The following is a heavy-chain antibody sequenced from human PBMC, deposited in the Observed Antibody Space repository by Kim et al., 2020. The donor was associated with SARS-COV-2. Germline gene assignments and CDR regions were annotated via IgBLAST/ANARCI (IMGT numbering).Heavy chain of an antibody. CDR2: VYSDGSGT. D-gene: IGHD1-7*01. J-gene: IGHJ4*02. CDR1: GFTFSTSW. Sequence: GGSLRLSCAASGFTFSTSWMNWVRQAPGKGLVWVARVYSDGSGTSYADSVKGRFTISRDNAKNTLYLQMDSLRAEETAIYYCARDYWNSIDYWGQGALVIVSS. CDR3: ARDYWNSIDY. V-gene: IGHV3-74*01.